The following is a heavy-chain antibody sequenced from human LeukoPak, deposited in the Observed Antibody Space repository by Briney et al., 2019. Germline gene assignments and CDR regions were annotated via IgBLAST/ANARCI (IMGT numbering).Heavy chain of an antibody. CDR1: GGTFSSYA. CDR3: ARGHYDFWNYAFDI. Sequence: ASVKVSCKASGGTFSSYAISWVRQAPGQGLEWMGWINPNSGGTNYAQKFQGRVTMTRDTSISTAYMELSRLRSDDTAVYYCARGHYDFWNYAFDIWGQGTMVTVSS. V-gene: IGHV1-2*02. J-gene: IGHJ3*02. CDR2: INPNSGGT. D-gene: IGHD3-3*01.